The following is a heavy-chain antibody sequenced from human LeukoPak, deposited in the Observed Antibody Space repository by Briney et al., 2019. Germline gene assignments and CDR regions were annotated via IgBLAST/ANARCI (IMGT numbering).Heavy chain of an antibody. D-gene: IGHD1-7*01. Sequence: GASVKVSCKASGYTFTGYYMHWVRQAPGQGLEWMGWINPNSGGTNYAQKFQGRVTMTRDTSISTAYMELSRLRSDDTAVYYCARGALYNWNYVRFDYWGQGTLVTVPS. J-gene: IGHJ4*02. CDR2: INPNSGGT. CDR1: GYTFTGYY. CDR3: ARGALYNWNYVRFDY. V-gene: IGHV1-2*02.